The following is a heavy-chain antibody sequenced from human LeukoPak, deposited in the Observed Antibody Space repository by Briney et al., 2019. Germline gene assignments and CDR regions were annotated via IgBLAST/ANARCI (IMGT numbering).Heavy chain of an antibody. CDR1: GYSISSGYY. D-gene: IGHD6-6*01. Sequence: SETLSLTCTVSGYSISSGYYWGWARQPPGKGLEWIGSISDSGSTYYNPSLKSRVTISVDTPKSHFSLKLNSVTAADTAVYYCARARRSSSTLFDYWGQGTLVTVSS. J-gene: IGHJ4*02. CDR3: ARARRSSSTLFDY. V-gene: IGHV4-38-2*02. CDR2: ISDSGST.